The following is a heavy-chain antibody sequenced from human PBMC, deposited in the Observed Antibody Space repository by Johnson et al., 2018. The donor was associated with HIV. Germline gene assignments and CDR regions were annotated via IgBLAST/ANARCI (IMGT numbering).Heavy chain of an antibody. V-gene: IGHV3-30*02. Sequence: QVQLVESGGGVVQPGGSLRLSCAASGFTFSRHGMHWVRQAPGKGLEWVAFIRYDGSNKYYGDSVKGRFTISRDNSKNTLYLQMNSLRAEDTAVYYCAKDIDDYYESGGYPQGAFDIWGQGTMVTVSS. CDR2: IRYDGSNK. D-gene: IGHD3-22*01. CDR3: AKDIDDYYESGGYPQGAFDI. J-gene: IGHJ3*02. CDR1: GFTFSRHG.